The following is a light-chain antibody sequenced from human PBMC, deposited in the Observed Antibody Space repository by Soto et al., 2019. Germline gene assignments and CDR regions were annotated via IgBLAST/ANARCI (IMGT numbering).Light chain of an antibody. CDR2: GAS. CDR3: QQYNNWPIT. V-gene: IGKV3-15*01. Sequence: EVVMTQSPSTLSVSPGERATLSCRASQSVKNNLAWYQQKPGQAPRLLIYGASTRATGFPARFSGSGSGTEFTLTIASLQPEDFAVYYCQQYNNWPITFGQGTRLEIK. J-gene: IGKJ5*01. CDR1: QSVKNN.